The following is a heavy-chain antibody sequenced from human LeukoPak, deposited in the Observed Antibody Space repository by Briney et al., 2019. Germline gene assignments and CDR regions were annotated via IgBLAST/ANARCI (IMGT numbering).Heavy chain of an antibody. CDR2: ISGSGGST. V-gene: IGHV3-23*01. D-gene: IGHD6-6*01. CDR3: AKALSSSTTYFDY. J-gene: IGHJ4*02. Sequence: GGSLRLSCAASGFTFSSYAMSWVRQAPGKGLVWVSAISGSGGSTYYADSVKGRFTISRDNSKNTLYLQMNSLRAEDTAVYYCAKALSSSTTYFDYWGQGTLVTVSS. CDR1: GFTFSSYA.